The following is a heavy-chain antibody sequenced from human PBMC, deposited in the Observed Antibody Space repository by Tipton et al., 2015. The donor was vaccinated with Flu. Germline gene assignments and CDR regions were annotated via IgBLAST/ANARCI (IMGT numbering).Heavy chain of an antibody. CDR1: GFTFDDYG. D-gene: IGHD3-16*01. CDR2: TNWNGGRT. V-gene: IGHV3-20*04. J-gene: IGHJ6*02. Sequence: AVSGFTFDDYGMSCVRQVPGKGLEWVAVTNWNGGRTGYADSVKGRFTISRDNAKNSLYLQMNSLRPEDTANYYCARARLVFLGGAQSGLDVWGQGTTVTVSS. CDR3: ARARLVFLGGAQSGLDV.